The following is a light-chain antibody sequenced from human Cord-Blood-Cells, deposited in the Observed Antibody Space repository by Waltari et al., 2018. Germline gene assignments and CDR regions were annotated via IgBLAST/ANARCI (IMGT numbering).Light chain of an antibody. CDR2: RNN. Sequence: QSVLTQPPSASGPPGQRVTISCSGSSSNIGSNYVSWYQQLPGTAPNLLIYRNNQRPSGVPDRFSGSKSGTSASLAISGLRSEDEADYYCAAWDDSLSGYVFGTGTKVTVL. CDR3: AAWDDSLSGYV. CDR1: SSNIGSNY. J-gene: IGLJ1*01. V-gene: IGLV1-47*01.